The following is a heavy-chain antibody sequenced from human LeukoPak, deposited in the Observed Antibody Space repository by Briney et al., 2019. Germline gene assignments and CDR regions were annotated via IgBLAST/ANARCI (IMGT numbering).Heavy chain of an antibody. V-gene: IGHV4-59*08. D-gene: IGHD5-18*01. J-gene: IGHJ4*02. CDR2: FFYSGST. CDR3: ARLPGSSHGYYFDY. Sequence: SETLSLTCTVSGGSISNHYWSWIRQPPGKGLEWIAYFFYSGSTDYNPSLKSRVTISMDTSKNQLSLNLTSATAADTAVYYCARLPGSSHGYYFDYWGQGTLVTVSS. CDR1: GGSISNHY.